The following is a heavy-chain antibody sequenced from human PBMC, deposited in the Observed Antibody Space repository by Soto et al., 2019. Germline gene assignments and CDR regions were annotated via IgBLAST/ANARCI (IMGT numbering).Heavy chain of an antibody. V-gene: IGHV5-51*03. D-gene: IGHD6-19*01. J-gene: IGHJ4*02. CDR2: IYPGDSDT. CDR1: GYSFSSYW. CDR3: VSYGYSSGWGVDH. Sequence: EEQLVQSGPEVKKPGESLKISCKGSGYSFSSYWIGWVRQMPGKGLEWMGIIYPGDSDTRYSPSFQGQVTISADKSISTTYLQWSSLKASDTAMYYCVSYGYSSGWGVDHWGQGTLVTVSS.